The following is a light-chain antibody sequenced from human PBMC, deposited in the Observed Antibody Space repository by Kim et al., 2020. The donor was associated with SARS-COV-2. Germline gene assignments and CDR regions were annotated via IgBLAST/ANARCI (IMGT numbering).Light chain of an antibody. CDR2: GAS. V-gene: IGKV3-15*01. Sequence: VSPGERATLSCRASQSVNTNLAWYQQRPGQAPRLLIYGASTRATGIPASFSGSGSGTDFTLTISSLQSEDLAIYYCQQYNNWPPYTFGQGTKLEI. J-gene: IGKJ2*01. CDR1: QSVNTN. CDR3: QQYNNWPPYT.